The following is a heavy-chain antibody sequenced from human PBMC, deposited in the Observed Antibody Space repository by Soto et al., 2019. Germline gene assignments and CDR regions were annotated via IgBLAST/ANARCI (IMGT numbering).Heavy chain of an antibody. J-gene: IGHJ3*01. CDR2: ISYSGST. Sequence: QVHLQESGPGLVKPSETLSLTCTVSGGSISGYYWSWIRQSPEKGLEYIGYISYSGSTNYNPSLKSRVTTSLDTSKNQFSLKLSSVPAADTAIYCCASLNFDILTGYYAFDLWGQGTMVTVSS. V-gene: IGHV4-59*08. CDR1: GGSISGYY. D-gene: IGHD3-9*01. CDR3: ASLNFDILTGYYAFDL.